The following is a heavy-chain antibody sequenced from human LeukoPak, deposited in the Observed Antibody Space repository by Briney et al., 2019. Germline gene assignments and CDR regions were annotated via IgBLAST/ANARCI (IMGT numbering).Heavy chain of an antibody. Sequence: GASVKVSCKASGYTFTSYDIHWVRQAPGQGLEWMGWINPNSGGTNYAQKFQGRVTMTRETTISTAYMELSSLRSDDTAVYYCARGPHGGDYLYFDYWGRGGLVSVFS. CDR3: ARGPHGGDYLYFDY. D-gene: IGHD2-21*02. CDR2: INPNSGGT. CDR1: GYTFTSYD. J-gene: IGHJ4*02. V-gene: IGHV1-2*02.